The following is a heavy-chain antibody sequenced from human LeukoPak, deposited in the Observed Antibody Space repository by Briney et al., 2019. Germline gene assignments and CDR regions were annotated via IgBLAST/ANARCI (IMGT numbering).Heavy chain of an antibody. CDR1: GFTFSSYW. CDR3: ARALFLKYSSSPDYYGMDV. D-gene: IGHD6-13*01. Sequence: GGSLRLSCAASGFTFSSYWMSWVRQAPGKGLEWVANIKQDGSEEYYVDSVKGRFTISRDNAKNSLYLQMNSLRAEDTAVYYCARALFLKYSSSPDYYGMDVWGQGTTVTVSS. CDR2: IKQDGSEE. V-gene: IGHV3-7*01. J-gene: IGHJ6*02.